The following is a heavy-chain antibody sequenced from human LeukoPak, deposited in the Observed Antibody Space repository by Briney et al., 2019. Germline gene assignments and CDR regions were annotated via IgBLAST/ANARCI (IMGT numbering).Heavy chain of an antibody. Sequence: PSETLSLTCTVSGGSVSSGSFYWSWIRQPPGKGLEWIGYIYYSGSTNYNPSLKSRVTISVDTSKNQFSLNLSSVTAADTAVYYCARDNSGHYAYWGQGTLVTVSS. CDR2: IYYSGST. V-gene: IGHV4-61*01. D-gene: IGHD3-22*01. J-gene: IGHJ4*02. CDR3: ARDNSGHYAY. CDR1: GGSVSSGSFY.